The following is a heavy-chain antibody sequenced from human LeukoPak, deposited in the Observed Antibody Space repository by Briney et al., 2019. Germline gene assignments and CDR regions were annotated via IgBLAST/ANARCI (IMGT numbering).Heavy chain of an antibody. Sequence: GGSLRLSCAASGFTFSSYWMSWVRQAPGKGLEWVANIKQDGSEKYYVDSLRSRITISRDNAKNSLYLQINSLRAEDTAVYYCAREISYGWFDSWGQGTLVTVSS. V-gene: IGHV3-7*01. D-gene: IGHD4-17*01. CDR1: GFTFSSYW. J-gene: IGHJ5*01. CDR2: IKQDGSEK. CDR3: AREISYGWFDS.